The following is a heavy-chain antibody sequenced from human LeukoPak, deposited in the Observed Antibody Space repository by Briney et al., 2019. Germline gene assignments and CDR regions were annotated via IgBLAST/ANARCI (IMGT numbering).Heavy chain of an antibody. J-gene: IGHJ5*02. Sequence: ASVKVSCKASGYTFASYYMHWVRQAPGQGLEWMGIINPSGGSTSYAQKFQGRVTMTRDTSTSTVYMELSSLRSEDTAVYYCAREKIFGVVGGQNWFDPWGRGTLVTVSS. V-gene: IGHV1-46*01. CDR2: INPSGGST. CDR3: AREKIFGVVGGQNWFDP. CDR1: GYTFASYY. D-gene: IGHD3-3*01.